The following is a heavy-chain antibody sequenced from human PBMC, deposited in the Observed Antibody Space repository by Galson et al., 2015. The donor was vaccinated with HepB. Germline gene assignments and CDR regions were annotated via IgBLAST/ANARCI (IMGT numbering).Heavy chain of an antibody. V-gene: IGHV1-69*13. CDR1: GGTFSSYA. Sequence: SVKVSCKASGGTFSSYAISWVRQAPGQGLEWMGGIIPIFGIANYAQKFQGRVTITADESTSTAYMELSSLRSEDTAVYYCARDGGGYSSSSRARLYYFDYWGQGTLVTVSS. CDR3: ARDGGGYSSSSRARLYYFDY. J-gene: IGHJ4*02. D-gene: IGHD6-6*01. CDR2: IIPIFGIA.